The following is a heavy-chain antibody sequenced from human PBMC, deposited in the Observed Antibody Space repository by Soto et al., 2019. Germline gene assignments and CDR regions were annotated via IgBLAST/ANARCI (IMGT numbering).Heavy chain of an antibody. D-gene: IGHD3-3*02. J-gene: IGHJ6*02. Sequence: RASVKVSCKASGGTFSSYAISWVRQAPGQGLEWMGGIIPIFGTANYAQKFQGRVTITADESTSTAYMELSSLRSEDTAVYYCARKLAGLDYGMDVWGQGTTVTVSS. CDR2: IIPIFGTA. V-gene: IGHV1-69*13. CDR3: ARKLAGLDYGMDV. CDR1: GGTFSSYA.